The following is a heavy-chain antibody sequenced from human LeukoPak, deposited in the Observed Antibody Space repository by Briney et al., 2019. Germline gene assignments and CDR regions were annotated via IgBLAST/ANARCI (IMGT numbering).Heavy chain of an antibody. CDR3: ARGAHYYDSSGYPSHFDY. J-gene: IGHJ4*02. D-gene: IGHD3-22*01. Sequence: RSGGSLRLSCAASGFTFSSYGMHWVRQAPGKGLEGVAVIWYDGSNKYYADSVKGRFTISRDNSKNTLYLQMSSLRAEDTAVYYCARGAHYYDSSGYPSHFDYWGQGTLVTVSS. V-gene: IGHV3-33*01. CDR2: IWYDGSNK. CDR1: GFTFSSYG.